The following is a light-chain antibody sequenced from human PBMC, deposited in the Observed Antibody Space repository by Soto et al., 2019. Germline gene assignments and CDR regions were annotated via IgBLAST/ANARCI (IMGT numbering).Light chain of an antibody. CDR3: QQRSNWLLT. CDR2: DAY. CDR1: QSVGSY. J-gene: IGKJ4*01. Sequence: EIVLTQSPATLSLSPGERATLSCRASQSVGSYLAWYQQKPGQAPRLVIYDAYNRATGIPARFSGSGPGTDFTLTISSLEPEDFAVYYCQQRSNWLLTFGGGTKVDI. V-gene: IGKV3-11*01.